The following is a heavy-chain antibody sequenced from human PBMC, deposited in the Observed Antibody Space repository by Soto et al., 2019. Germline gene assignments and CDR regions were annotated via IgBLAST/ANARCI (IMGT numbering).Heavy chain of an antibody. CDR2: IKGDGSRI. CDR3: ARGLPGYYGKDV. V-gene: IGHV3-74*01. J-gene: IGHJ6*02. CDR1: GFTFSHYW. D-gene: IGHD4-17*01. Sequence: EVQLVESGGGLVQPGGSLRLSCAASGFTFSHYWIHWVRQAPGKGLVWVSRIKGDGSRIDYADSVKGRFTISRDNAKNTVYVQMNSLGDEDAAVYYCARGLPGYYGKDVWGQGTTVTVSS.